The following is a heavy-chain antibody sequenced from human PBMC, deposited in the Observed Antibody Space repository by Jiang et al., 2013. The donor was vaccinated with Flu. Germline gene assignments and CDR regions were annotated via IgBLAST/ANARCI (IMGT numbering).Heavy chain of an antibody. D-gene: IGHD3-3*01. CDR1: GYTFTSYD. J-gene: IGHJ6*02. CDR2: MNPNSGNT. CDR3: ARNYDFWSGYWAGQDGMDV. Sequence: GAEVKKPGASVKVSCKASGYTFTSYDINWVRQATGQGLEWMGWMNPNSGNTGYAQKFQGRVTMTRNTSISTAYMELSSLRSEDTAVYYCARNYDFWSGYWAGQDGMDVWGQGTTVTVSS. V-gene: IGHV1-8*01.